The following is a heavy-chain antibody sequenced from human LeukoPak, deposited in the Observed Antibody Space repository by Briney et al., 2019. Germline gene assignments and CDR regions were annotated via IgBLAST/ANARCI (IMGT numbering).Heavy chain of an antibody. D-gene: IGHD6-19*01. CDR2: NSSSSSTI. Sequence: GGSLRLSCAASGFTFSSYGMHWVRQAPGKGLEWVSYNSSSSSTIYYADSVKGRFTISRDNAKNSLYLQMNSLRAEDTAVYYCARGAGQGLLVDYWGQGTLVTVSS. J-gene: IGHJ4*02. CDR1: GFTFSSYG. CDR3: ARGAGQGLLVDY. V-gene: IGHV3-48*04.